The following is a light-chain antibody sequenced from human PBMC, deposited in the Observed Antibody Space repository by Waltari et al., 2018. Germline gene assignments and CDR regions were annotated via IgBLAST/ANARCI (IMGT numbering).Light chain of an antibody. Sequence: QSVLTQPPSASGTPGQRVTISCSGSSSSIGTNTLNWYQHLPGTAPKLLIYNNDKRPSGVPDRFSGSKSGTSASLAISGLQSEDEADYYCAAWDDSLNGSVFGGGTKLTVL. CDR3: AAWDDSLNGSV. CDR1: SSSIGTNT. J-gene: IGLJ3*02. CDR2: NND. V-gene: IGLV1-44*01.